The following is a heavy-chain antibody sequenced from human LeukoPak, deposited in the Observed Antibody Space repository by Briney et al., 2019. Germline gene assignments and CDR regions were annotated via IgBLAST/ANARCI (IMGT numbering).Heavy chain of an antibody. V-gene: IGHV1-2*02. CDR2: INPNSGGT. CDR3: ARENLEWLFLVAV. D-gene: IGHD3-3*01. CDR1: GYTSTGYY. Sequence: ASVKVSCKASGYTSTGYYMHWVRQAPGQGLEWMGWINPNSGGTNYAQKFQGRVTMTRDTSISTAYMELSRLRSDDTAVYYCARENLEWLFLVAVWGQGTLVTVSS. J-gene: IGHJ4*02.